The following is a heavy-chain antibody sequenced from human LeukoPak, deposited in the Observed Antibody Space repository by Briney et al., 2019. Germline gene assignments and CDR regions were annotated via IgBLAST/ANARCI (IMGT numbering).Heavy chain of an antibody. D-gene: IGHD3-3*01. J-gene: IGHJ5*02. V-gene: IGHV3-74*03. Sequence: GGSLSLSCAASGFTFSNYWRHWVRHAPGKGLVWVSRIKSDGSDTTYADSVKGPFTISTDNAENSLYLQMNRLRAEDTAVYYCARGMFDCWSGNYQGECDLWGRGTLVTVSS. CDR1: GFTFSNYW. CDR2: IKSDGSDT. CDR3: ARGMFDCWSGNYQGECDL.